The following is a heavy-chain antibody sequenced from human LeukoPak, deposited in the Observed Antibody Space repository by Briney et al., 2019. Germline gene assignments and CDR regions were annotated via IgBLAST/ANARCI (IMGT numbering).Heavy chain of an antibody. J-gene: IGHJ5*02. D-gene: IGHD4-17*01. V-gene: IGHV3-23*01. CDR2: ISGSRGST. Sequence: GGSLRLSCAASGFTFSSYAMSWVRQAPGKGLEWVSAISGSRGSTYYADSVKGRFTISRDNSKNTLYLQMNSLRAEDTAVYYCAKDGYGDYRNWFDPWGQGTLVTVSS. CDR3: AKDGYGDYRNWFDP. CDR1: GFTFSSYA.